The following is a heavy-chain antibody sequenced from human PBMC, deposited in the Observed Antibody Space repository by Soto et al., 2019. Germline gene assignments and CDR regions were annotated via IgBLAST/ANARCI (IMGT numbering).Heavy chain of an antibody. V-gene: IGHV3-23*01. CDR1: GFTFSSYA. CDR3: AKDKPGTTSFDY. Sequence: GGSLRLSCVASGFTFSSYAMSWVRQAPGQRLEWVATFSGGRDTTWHADSVKGRFTISRDTSKNTLSLHLNALRADDTAVYYCAKDKPGTTSFDYWGQGSLVTVSS. CDR2: FSGGRDTT. D-gene: IGHD1-1*01. J-gene: IGHJ4*02.